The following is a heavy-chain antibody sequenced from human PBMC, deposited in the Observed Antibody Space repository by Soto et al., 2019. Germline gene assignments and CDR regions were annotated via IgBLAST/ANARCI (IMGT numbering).Heavy chain of an antibody. J-gene: IGHJ3*02. CDR1: GYTLSDYY. CDR2: INPNSGDP. CDR3: TREGGGIAAAGAGNDAFDI. D-gene: IGHD6-13*01. V-gene: IGHV1-2*02. Sequence: QVQLVQSGAEVKKPGASVTVSCKASGYTLSDYYIQWVRQAPGQGLEWMGWINPNSGDPNYAQKFQGRVTMSRDTPINTAYMELRWLRSEDTAVYYCTREGGGIAAAGAGNDAFDIWGQGTKVTVSS.